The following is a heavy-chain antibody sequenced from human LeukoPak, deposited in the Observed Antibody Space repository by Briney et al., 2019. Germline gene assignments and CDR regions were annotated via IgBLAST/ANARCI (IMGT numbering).Heavy chain of an antibody. CDR3: AREWSAFDI. J-gene: IGHJ3*02. V-gene: IGHV3-11*04. CDR2: IGGTAGNT. D-gene: IGHD2-8*01. Sequence: GGSLRLSCAASGRTFTEYYMHWIRQAPGKGLEWVSFIGGTAGNTYYADSVKGRFTISRDNAKNSLYLQVNSLRAEDTAVYYCAREWSAFDIWGQGTMVTVSS. CDR1: GRTFTEYY.